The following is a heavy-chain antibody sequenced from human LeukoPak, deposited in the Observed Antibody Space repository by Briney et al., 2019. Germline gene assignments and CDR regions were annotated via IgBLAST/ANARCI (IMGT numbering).Heavy chain of an antibody. D-gene: IGHD3-10*01. CDR1: GFTFSSYD. CDR2: IGTAGDP. V-gene: IGHV3-13*05. CDR3: ARGHGSGSSYYFDY. Sequence: GGSLRLSCAASGFTFSSYDMHWVRQATGKGLEWVSAIGTAGDPYYPGSVKGRFTISRENAKNSLYLQTNSLRAGDTAVYYCARGHGSGSSYYFDYWGQGTLVTVSS. J-gene: IGHJ4*02.